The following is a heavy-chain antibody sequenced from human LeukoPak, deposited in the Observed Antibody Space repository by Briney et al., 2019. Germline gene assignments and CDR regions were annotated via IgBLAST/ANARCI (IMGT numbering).Heavy chain of an antibody. V-gene: IGHV4-59*01. CDR1: GGPISSYY. J-gene: IGHJ5*02. D-gene: IGHD6-6*01. CDR3: ARDRITARQNWFDP. Sequence: SETPSLTCTVSGGPISSYYWSWIRQPPGKGLEWIGYIHYSGSTNYNPSLKNRVTISVDTSKNQFSLRLSSVTAADTAVYYCARDRITARQNWFDPWGQGTLVTVSS. CDR2: IHYSGST.